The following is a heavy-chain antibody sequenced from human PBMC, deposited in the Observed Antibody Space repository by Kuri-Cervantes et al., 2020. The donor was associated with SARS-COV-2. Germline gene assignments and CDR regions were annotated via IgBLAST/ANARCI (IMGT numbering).Heavy chain of an antibody. CDR2: INPNSGGT. J-gene: IGHJ6*03. Sequence: ASVKVSCKASGYTFTDYYMHWVRQAPGQGLEWMGWINPNSGGTSYAPKFQDRVTMTRDTSINTLHMYLSGLRSDDTAVYFCVKDVVSTFCAWGNCYISSYMDVWGRGTTVTVSS. CDR1: GYTFTDYY. D-gene: IGHD2-2*02. V-gene: IGHV1-2*02. CDR3: VKDVVSTFCAWGNCYISSYMDV.